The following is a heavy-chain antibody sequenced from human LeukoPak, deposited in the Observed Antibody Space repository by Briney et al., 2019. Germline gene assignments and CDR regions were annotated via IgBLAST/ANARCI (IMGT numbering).Heavy chain of an antibody. CDR1: GGTLSKYV. CDR3: ASFQVGATHPFDY. D-gene: IGHD1-26*01. Sequence: CPVQESCRGSGGTLSKYVINWVRPAPGQGLAWMGGIISIFGTSNNAQKLQGGVTITTDESTSTAYMELSSLGSEDTAVYYCASFQVGATHPFDYWGQGTLVTVSS. CDR2: IISIFGTS. V-gene: IGHV1-69*05. J-gene: IGHJ4*02.